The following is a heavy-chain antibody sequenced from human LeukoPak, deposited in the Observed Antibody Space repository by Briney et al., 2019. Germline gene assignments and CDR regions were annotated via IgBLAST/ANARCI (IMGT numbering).Heavy chain of an antibody. CDR2: IIPIFGTA. V-gene: IGHV1-69*13. D-gene: IGHD3-22*01. J-gene: IGHJ4*02. CDR1: GGTFSSYT. CDR3: ARDGYYDSSGYFGAWDY. Sequence: SVKVSCKASGGTFSSYTISWVRQAPGQGLEWMGGIIPIFGTANYAQKFQGRVTITADESTSTAYMELSSLRSEDTAVYYCARDGYYDSSGYFGAWDYWGQGTLVTVSS.